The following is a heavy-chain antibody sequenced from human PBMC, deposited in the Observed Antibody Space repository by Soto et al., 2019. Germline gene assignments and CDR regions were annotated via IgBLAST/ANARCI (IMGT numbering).Heavy chain of an antibody. D-gene: IGHD3-22*01. CDR1: GFTFSSYG. V-gene: IGHV3-30*18. J-gene: IGHJ6*02. CDR2: ISYDGSNK. Sequence: QVQLVESGGGVVQPGRSLRLSCAASGFTFSSYGMHWVRQAPGEGLEWVAVISYDGSNKYYADSVKGRFTISRDNSKNTLYLQMNSLRAEDTAVYYCAKDSHDSSGYSYYYGMDVWGQGTTVTVSS. CDR3: AKDSHDSSGYSYYYGMDV.